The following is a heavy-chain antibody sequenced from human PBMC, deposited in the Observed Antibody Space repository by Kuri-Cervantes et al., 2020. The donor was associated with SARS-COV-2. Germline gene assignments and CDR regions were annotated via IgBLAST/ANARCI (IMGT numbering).Heavy chain of an antibody. CDR3: ARVETDCSSSTCYDDY. D-gene: IGHD2-2*01. J-gene: IGHJ4*02. CDR2: VSYDGSNE. Sequence: GESLKISCAASGFTFSSYAMHWVRQAPGKGLEWVAVVSYDGSNEYCADSVKGRFTISRDNSKNTLYLQMNSLRAEDTAMYYCARVETDCSSSTCYDDYWGQGTLVTVSS. V-gene: IGHV3-30-3*01. CDR1: GFTFSSYA.